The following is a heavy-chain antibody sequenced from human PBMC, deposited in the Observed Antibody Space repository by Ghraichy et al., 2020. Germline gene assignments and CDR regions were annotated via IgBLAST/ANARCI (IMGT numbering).Heavy chain of an antibody. CDR3: ARVQIRAFDY. CDR1: GFTFSSYS. V-gene: IGHV3-48*01. J-gene: IGHJ4*02. Sequence: GESLNISCAASGFTFSSYSMNWVRQAPGKGLEWVSYISSGGSTVYYAYPVKGRFTISRDNGKNSLFLQMHSLRAEDTAVYYCARVQIRAFDYWGQGTLVTVSS. CDR2: ISSGGSTV.